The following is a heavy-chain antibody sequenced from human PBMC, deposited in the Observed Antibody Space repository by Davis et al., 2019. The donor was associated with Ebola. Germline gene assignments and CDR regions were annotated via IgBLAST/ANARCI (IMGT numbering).Heavy chain of an antibody. CDR1: GFTFSSYS. D-gene: IGHD3-10*01. Sequence: GESLKISCAASGFTFSSYSMNWVSQAPGKGLEWVSSISSSSSYIYYADSVKGRFTISRDNAKNSLYLQMNSLRAEDTAVYYCARESYYYGSGSSGYYGMDVWGQGTTVTVSS. CDR3: ARESYYYGSGSSGYYGMDV. CDR2: ISSSSSYI. J-gene: IGHJ6*02. V-gene: IGHV3-21*01.